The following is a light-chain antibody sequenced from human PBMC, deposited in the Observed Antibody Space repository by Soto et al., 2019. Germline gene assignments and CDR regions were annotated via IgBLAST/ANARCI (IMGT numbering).Light chain of an antibody. Sequence: DIQMTQSPSSLSASVGDRVTNTCRASQSISNYLNWYQQKPGKAPKLLRYAASSLQSVVPSRFGGSGAGTDFTLTISSLRAEHFETYYCQRSYSSPRTFGQGTKVEIK. J-gene: IGKJ1*01. V-gene: IGKV1-39*01. CDR1: QSISNY. CDR3: QRSYSSPRT. CDR2: AAS.